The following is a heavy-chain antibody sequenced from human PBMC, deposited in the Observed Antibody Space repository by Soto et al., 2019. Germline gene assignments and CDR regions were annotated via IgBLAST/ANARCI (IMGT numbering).Heavy chain of an antibody. CDR1: GFTFSSYA. J-gene: IGHJ4*02. CDR3: AKPTTIFGVDQYYFDY. V-gene: IGHV3-23*01. CDR2: ISGSGGST. Sequence: GGSLRLSCAASGFTFSSYAMSWVRQAPGKGLEWVSAISGSGGSTYYADSVKGRFTISRDNSKNTLYLQMNSLRAEDTAVYYCAKPTTIFGVDQYYFDYWGQGTLVTVSS. D-gene: IGHD3-3*01.